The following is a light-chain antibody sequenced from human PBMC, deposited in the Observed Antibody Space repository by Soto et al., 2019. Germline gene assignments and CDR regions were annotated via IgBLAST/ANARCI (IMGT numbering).Light chain of an antibody. CDR2: SNN. Sequence: QSVLTQPPSASGTPGQRVTISCSGSSSNIGSNTVNWYQQLPGTAPKLLIYSNNQRPSGVPDRFSGSKSGTSASLAISGLQTEDEADYYCSAWDDSLNGSVVFAGGTQLTVL. J-gene: IGLJ2*01. CDR1: SSNIGSNT. CDR3: SAWDDSLNGSVV. V-gene: IGLV1-44*01.